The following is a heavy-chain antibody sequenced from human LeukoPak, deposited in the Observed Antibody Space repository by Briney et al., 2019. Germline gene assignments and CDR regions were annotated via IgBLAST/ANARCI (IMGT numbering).Heavy chain of an antibody. Sequence: GGSLRLSCAASGFTVSSNYMSWVRQAPGKGLEWVSVIYSGGSTYYADSVKGRFTISRDNSKNTLYLQMNSLRAEDTAVYYCARYEVGASGASIDYWGQGTLVTVSS. CDR3: ARYEVGASGASIDY. CDR1: GFTVSSNY. CDR2: IYSGGST. D-gene: IGHD3-10*01. J-gene: IGHJ4*02. V-gene: IGHV3-66*02.